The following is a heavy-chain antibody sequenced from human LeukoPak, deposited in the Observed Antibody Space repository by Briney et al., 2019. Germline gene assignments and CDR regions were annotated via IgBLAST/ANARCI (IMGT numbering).Heavy chain of an antibody. D-gene: IGHD3-10*01. CDR2: IYHSGST. Sequence: KSSETLSLTCAVSGGSISSGGYSWSWIRQPPGKGLEWIGYIYHSGSTYYNPSLKSRVTISVDRSKNQFSLKLSSVTAADTAVYYCASFPKTMVRGVAPVWGQGTTVTVSS. V-gene: IGHV4-30-2*01. CDR3: ASFPKTMVRGVAPV. J-gene: IGHJ6*02. CDR1: GGSISSGGYS.